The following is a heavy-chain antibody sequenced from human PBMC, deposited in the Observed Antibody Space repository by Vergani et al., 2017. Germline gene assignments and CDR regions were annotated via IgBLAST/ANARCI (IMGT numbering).Heavy chain of an antibody. CDR3: ARLYGRDSSGSKYFDY. J-gene: IGHJ4*02. Sequence: EVQLVQSGAEVKKPGESLKISCQISGYSFTNYWIGWVRQMPGKGLEWMGINHPADSDTRYSPSFQGQVTISVDKSISTAYLQRSSLRASDSAMYYCARLYGRDSSGSKYFDYWGQGTLVTVS. CDR1: GYSFTNYW. D-gene: IGHD3-22*01. V-gene: IGHV5-51*01. CDR2: NHPADSDT.